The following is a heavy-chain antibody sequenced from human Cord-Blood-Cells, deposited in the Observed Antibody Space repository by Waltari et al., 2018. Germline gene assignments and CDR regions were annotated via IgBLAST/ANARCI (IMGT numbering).Heavy chain of an antibody. V-gene: IGHV1-2*04. D-gene: IGHD1-1*01. J-gene: IGHJ3*02. CDR1: GYTFTGYY. Sequence: QVQLVQSGAEVKKPGASVKVSCKASGYTFTGYYMHWVRQAPGQGLEWMGWINTNSGDTNYAQKFQGWVTMTRDTSISTAYMELSRLRSDDTAVYYCARDLRYYNWRTDAFDIWGQGTMVTVSS. CDR3: ARDLRYYNWRTDAFDI. CDR2: INTNSGDT.